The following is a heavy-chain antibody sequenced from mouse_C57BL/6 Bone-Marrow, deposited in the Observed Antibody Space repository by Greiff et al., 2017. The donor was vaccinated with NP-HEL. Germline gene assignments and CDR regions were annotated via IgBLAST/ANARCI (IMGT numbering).Heavy chain of an antibody. CDR3: ARYTYYGYPYAMDY. D-gene: IGHD2-2*01. Sequence: EVKLVESGGGLVQPGGSLSLSCAASGFTFTDYYMSWVRQPPGKALEWLGFIRNKANGYTTEYSASVKGRFTISRDNSQSILYLQMNALRAEDSATYYCARYTYYGYPYAMDYWGQGTSVTVSS. CDR1: GFTFTDYY. V-gene: IGHV7-3*01. J-gene: IGHJ4*01. CDR2: IRNKANGYTT.